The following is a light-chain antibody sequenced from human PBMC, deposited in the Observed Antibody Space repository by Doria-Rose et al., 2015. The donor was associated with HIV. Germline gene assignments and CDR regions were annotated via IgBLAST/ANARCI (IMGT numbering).Light chain of an antibody. Sequence: EIVLTQSPGTLSLSPGERATLSCRASQSVSANYLAWYQQRPGQSPRLLIYGASSRATDIPDRFSGSGSGTDFTLTNSRLEPEDFAVYYCHQYASSRTFGQGTKVEIK. CDR3: HQYASSRT. V-gene: IGKV3-20*01. CDR2: GAS. CDR1: QSVSANY. J-gene: IGKJ1*01.